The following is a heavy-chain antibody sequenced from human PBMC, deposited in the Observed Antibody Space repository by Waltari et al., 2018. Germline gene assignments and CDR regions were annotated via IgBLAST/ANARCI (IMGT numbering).Heavy chain of an antibody. CDR3: ARVFGYYYYYMDV. CDR2: INDSGRT. CDR1: GGSLSGYH. J-gene: IGHJ6*03. D-gene: IGHD3-3*01. Sequence: QVQLQQWGAGLLNPSETLSLTCSVSGGSLSGYHWTWIRQPPGKGLEWIGEINDSGRTTYNPSIESRVTVSIDTANNQFSLRVRSVTAADTAVYYCARVFGYYYYYMDVWGKGTTVTISS. V-gene: IGHV4-34*02.